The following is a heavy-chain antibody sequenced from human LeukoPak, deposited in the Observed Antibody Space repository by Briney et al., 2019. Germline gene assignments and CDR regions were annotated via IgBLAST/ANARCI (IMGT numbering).Heavy chain of an antibody. D-gene: IGHD4-23*01. V-gene: IGHV3-73*01. CDR3: TSNSDYGGAGYGY. CDR1: GFGFSGSG. CDR2: IRTKTNGYAT. J-gene: IGHJ4*02. Sequence: PGGSLRLSCAASGFGFSGSGMYWVRQAAGKGLEWVGRIRTKTNGYATTYAASVKGRFTISRDDSKNTAYLQMNSLKTEDTAVYYCTSNSDYGGAGYGYWGQGTLVTVSS.